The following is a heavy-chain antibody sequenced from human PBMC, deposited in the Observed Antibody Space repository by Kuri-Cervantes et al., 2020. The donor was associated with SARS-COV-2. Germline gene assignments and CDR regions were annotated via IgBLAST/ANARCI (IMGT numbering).Heavy chain of an antibody. J-gene: IGHJ4*02. CDR3: ARGDGRAARLVY. CDR2: IHHTGST. Sequence: SETLSLTCTVSGGSITSSHWSWLRQPPGKRPEWIAYIHHTGSTNYNLSLRSRVTMSVDTAKNQFSLNLASVTAADTAVYYCARGDGRAARLVYWGQGTLVTVSS. D-gene: IGHD6-6*01. CDR1: GGSITSSH. V-gene: IGHV4-59*12.